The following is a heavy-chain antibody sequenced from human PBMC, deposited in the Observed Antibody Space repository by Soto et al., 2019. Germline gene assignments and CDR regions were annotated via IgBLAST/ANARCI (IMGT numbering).Heavy chain of an antibody. J-gene: IGHJ6*02. CDR3: ARARTDGEGFGYYYGMDV. Sequence: QVQLQESGPGLVKPSGTVSLSCAVSGDSIRSRNWWSWVRQSPGKGLEWVGEIYHSGNTNYNASLKRRVTISLDESKNQFSLKLSSVTAADTAVYYCARARTDGEGFGYYYGMDVWGQGTTVTVSS. CDR2: IYHSGNT. CDR1: GDSIRSRNW. D-gene: IGHD3-10*01. V-gene: IGHV4-4*02.